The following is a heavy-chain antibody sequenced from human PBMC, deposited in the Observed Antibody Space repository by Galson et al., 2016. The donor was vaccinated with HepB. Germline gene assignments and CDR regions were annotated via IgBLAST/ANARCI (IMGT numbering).Heavy chain of an antibody. Sequence: SVKVSCKASGYTFPRYDINWVRQVPGQGLVWMAWMSPSDGASGSVRTFQGRVTMTADASTSTAYMELRSLTSDDTAMYFCTRGRATCCRVFSGFWGQGTLVTVSS. CDR2: MSPSDGAS. CDR1: GYTFPRYD. V-gene: IGHV1-8*01. D-gene: IGHD2-15*01. CDR3: TRGRATCCRVFSGF. J-gene: IGHJ4*02.